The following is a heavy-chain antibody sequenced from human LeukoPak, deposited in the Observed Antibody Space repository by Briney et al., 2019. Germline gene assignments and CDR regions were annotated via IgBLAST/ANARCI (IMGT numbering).Heavy chain of an antibody. CDR2: ISSSSSSR. V-gene: IGHV3-48*01. CDR1: GFTFSSYS. Sequence: GGSLRLSCAAAGFTFSSYSMNWVRQAPGKGLEWVSYISSSSSSRYYADSVKGRFTISRDYAKNSLYLQMNSLRAEDTAVYYCGRGGKVEQLVLTRWGQGSLVTVSS. D-gene: IGHD6-13*01. J-gene: IGHJ4*02. CDR3: GRGGKVEQLVLTR.